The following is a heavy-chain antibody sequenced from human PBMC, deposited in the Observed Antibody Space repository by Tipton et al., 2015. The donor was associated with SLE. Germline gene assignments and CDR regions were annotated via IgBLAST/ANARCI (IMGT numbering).Heavy chain of an antibody. CDR1: GFTFGDYA. D-gene: IGHD6-13*01. V-gene: IGHV3-49*03. CDR2: IRSKVYGGTT. CDR3: ARLYSSSWQRSDY. Sequence: SLRLSCTASGFTFGDYAMTWFRQAPGKGLEWVGFIRSKVYGGTTEYAASVKGRFTISRDDSKSIAYLQMNSLKTEDTAVYYCARLYSSSWQRSDYWGQGTLVTVSS. J-gene: IGHJ4*02.